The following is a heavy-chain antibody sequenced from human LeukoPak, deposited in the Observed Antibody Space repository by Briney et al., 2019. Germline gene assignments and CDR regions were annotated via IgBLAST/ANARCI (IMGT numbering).Heavy chain of an antibody. J-gene: IGHJ4*02. CDR2: ISGSGGST. Sequence: QPGGSLRLSCAASGFTFSSYAMSWVRQAPGKGLEWVSAISGSGGSTYYADSVKGRFTISRDNSKNTLYLQMNSLRAEDTAVYYCAKNKDAGYSYGPDFDYWGQRTLVTVSS. CDR3: AKNKDAGYSYGPDFDY. D-gene: IGHD5-18*01. V-gene: IGHV3-23*01. CDR1: GFTFSSYA.